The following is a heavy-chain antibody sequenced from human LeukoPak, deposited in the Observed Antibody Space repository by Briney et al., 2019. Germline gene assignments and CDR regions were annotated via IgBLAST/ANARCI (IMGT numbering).Heavy chain of an antibody. J-gene: IGHJ5*02. Sequence: SETLSLTCTVSGGSISSYYWSWIRQPPGKGLEWIGYIYYSVSTNYNPSLKSRVTISVDSSKNQLSLKVGSVTAADTAVYFCARVSLKAVAGVLAVPSWFDPWGQGTLVTVSS. D-gene: IGHD6-19*01. CDR1: GGSISSYY. CDR2: IYYSVST. CDR3: ARVSLKAVAGVLAVPSWFDP. V-gene: IGHV4-59*01.